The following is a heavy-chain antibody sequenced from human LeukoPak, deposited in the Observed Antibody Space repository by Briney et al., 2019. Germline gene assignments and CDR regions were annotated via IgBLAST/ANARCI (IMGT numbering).Heavy chain of an antibody. CDR1: GGSISSGSYY. J-gene: IGHJ5*02. Sequence: SQTLSLTCTVSGGSISSGSYYWSWIRQPAGKGLEWIGRIYTSGSTNYNPSLKSRVTISVDTSKNQFSLKLSSVTAADTAVYYCASEQVSWGSGDNWFDPWGQGTLVTVSS. V-gene: IGHV4-61*02. CDR3: ASEQVSWGSGDNWFDP. CDR2: IYTSGST. D-gene: IGHD3-16*01.